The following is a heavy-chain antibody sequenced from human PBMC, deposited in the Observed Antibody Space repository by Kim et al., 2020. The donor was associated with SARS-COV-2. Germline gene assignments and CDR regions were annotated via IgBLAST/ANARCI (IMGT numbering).Heavy chain of an antibody. CDR1: GGSISSSSYY. D-gene: IGHD2-8*01. J-gene: IGHJ4*02. CDR3: ARLVSEAFVLMVYAVGIDY. Sequence: SETLSLTCTVSGGSISSSSYYWGWIRQPPGKGLEWIGSIYYSGSTYYNPSLKSRVTISVDTSKNQFSLKLSSVTAADTAVYYCARLVSEAFVLMVYAVGIDYWGQGTLVTVSS. V-gene: IGHV4-39*01. CDR2: IYYSGST.